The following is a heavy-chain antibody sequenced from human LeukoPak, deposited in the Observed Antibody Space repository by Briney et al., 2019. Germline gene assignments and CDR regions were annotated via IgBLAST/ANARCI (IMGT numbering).Heavy chain of an antibody. V-gene: IGHV4-4*07. J-gene: IGHJ4*02. CDR3: ARSGGYCSSTSCYEDY. CDR1: GGSISSYY. Sequence: SETLSLTCTVSGGSISSYYWSWIRQPAGKGLEWIGRIYTSGSTNYNPSLKSRVTISVDTSKNQFSLKLSSVTAADTAVYYCARSGGYCSSTSCYEDYWGQGTLVTVSS. D-gene: IGHD2-2*01. CDR2: IYTSGST.